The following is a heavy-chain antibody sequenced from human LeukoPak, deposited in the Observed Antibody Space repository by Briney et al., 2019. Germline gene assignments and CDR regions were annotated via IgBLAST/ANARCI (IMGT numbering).Heavy chain of an antibody. Sequence: GGSLRLSCAASGFTFSSYAITWVRQAPGKGLEWVATIKQDGSEKYYVDSVKGRFTISRDNAKSSLSLQMNSLRVDDTAVCYCARDASALHWGQGARVTVSS. D-gene: IGHD3-3*01. CDR2: IKQDGSEK. CDR3: ARDASALH. J-gene: IGHJ4*02. CDR1: GFTFSSYA. V-gene: IGHV3-7*01.